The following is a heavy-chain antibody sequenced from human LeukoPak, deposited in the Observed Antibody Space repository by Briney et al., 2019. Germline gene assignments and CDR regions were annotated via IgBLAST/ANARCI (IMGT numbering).Heavy chain of an antibody. CDR3: ARCYVWGSYRYLGCAFDI. CDR2: IYYSGST. Sequence: SETLSLTCTVSGGSISSSSYYWGWIRQPPGKGLEWIGSIYYSGSTYYNPSLKSRVTISVDTSKNQFSLKLSSATAADTAVYYCARCYVWGSYRYLGCAFDIWGQGTMVTVSS. CDR1: GGSISSSSYY. D-gene: IGHD3-16*02. J-gene: IGHJ3*02. V-gene: IGHV4-39*07.